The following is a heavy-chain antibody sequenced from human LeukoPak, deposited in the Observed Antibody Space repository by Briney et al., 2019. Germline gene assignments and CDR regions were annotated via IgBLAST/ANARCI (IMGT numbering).Heavy chain of an antibody. V-gene: IGHV3-30*04. CDR2: ISYDGSNK. CDR1: GFTFSSYA. Sequence: GGSLRLSCAASGFTFSSYAMHWVRQAPGKGLEWVALISYDGSNKYYADSVKGRFTISRDNSKNSLYLQMNSLRAEDTAVYYCARDRGRWLQYYDYWGQGTLVTVSS. J-gene: IGHJ4*02. D-gene: IGHD5-24*01. CDR3: ARDRGRWLQYYDY.